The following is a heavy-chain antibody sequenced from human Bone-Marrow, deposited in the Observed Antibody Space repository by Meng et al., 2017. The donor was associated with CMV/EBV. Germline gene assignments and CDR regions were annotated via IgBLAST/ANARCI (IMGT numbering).Heavy chain of an antibody. CDR1: GFTFSSYE. CDR2: ISSSGSTI. D-gene: IGHD3-16*02. Sequence: GESLKISCAASGFTFSSYEMNWVRQAPGKGLEWVSYISSSGSTIYYADSVKGRFTISRDNAKNSLYLQMNSLRAEDTAVYYCARHDYVWGSYRLYYGMDVWGLGTTVTVSS. V-gene: IGHV3-48*03. J-gene: IGHJ6*02. CDR3: ARHDYVWGSYRLYYGMDV.